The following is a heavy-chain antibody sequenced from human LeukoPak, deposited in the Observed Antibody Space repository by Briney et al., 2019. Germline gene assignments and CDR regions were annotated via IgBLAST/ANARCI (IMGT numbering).Heavy chain of an antibody. J-gene: IGHJ4*02. CDR2: IKQDGSEK. V-gene: IGHV3-7*01. CDR3: ARDLQGYSSGWYRGDY. D-gene: IGHD6-19*01. Sequence: PGGSLRLSCAASGFTFRTYWMSRVRQAPGKGLEWVAIIKQDGSEKYYVDSVKGRFTISRDNAKNSLYLQMNSLRAEDTAVYYCARDLQGYSSGWYRGDYWGQGTLVTVSS. CDR1: GFTFRTYW.